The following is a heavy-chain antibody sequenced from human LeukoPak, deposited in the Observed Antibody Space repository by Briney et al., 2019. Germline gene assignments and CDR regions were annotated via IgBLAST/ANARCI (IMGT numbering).Heavy chain of an antibody. CDR1: GGSLSGYY. D-gene: IGHD2-15*01. CDR3: ARAASYCSGGSCYSGEKYYFDY. V-gene: IGHV4-34*01. J-gene: IGHJ4*02. CDR2: INHSGST. Sequence: SETLSLTCAVYGGSLSGYYWSWIRQPPGKGLEWIGEINHSGSTNYNPSLKSRVTISVDTSKNQFSLKLSSVTAADTAVYYCARAASYCSGGSCYSGEKYYFDYWGQGTLVTVSS.